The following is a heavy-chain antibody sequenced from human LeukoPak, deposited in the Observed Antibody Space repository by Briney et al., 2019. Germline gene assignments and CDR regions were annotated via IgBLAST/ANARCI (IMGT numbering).Heavy chain of an antibody. CDR2: ISGSGATT. CDR3: AKGLWGAYYYGMDV. J-gene: IGHJ6*02. Sequence: PGGSLRLSCAASGLTVSSNYAMSWVRQAPGKGLEWVSVISGSGATTYYADSVMGRFTISRDNSKNTLYLQLDSLRAEDTAVYFCAKGLWGAYYYGMDVWGQGTTVTVSS. D-gene: IGHD3-16*01. CDR1: GLTVSSNYA. V-gene: IGHV3-23*01.